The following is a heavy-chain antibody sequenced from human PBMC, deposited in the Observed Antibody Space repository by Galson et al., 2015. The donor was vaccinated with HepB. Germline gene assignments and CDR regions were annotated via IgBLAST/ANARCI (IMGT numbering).Heavy chain of an antibody. V-gene: IGHV3-23*01. CDR3: AIRTPKRPVAGPPVRHYGMDV. D-gene: IGHD6-19*01. Sequence: SLRLSCAASGFTFSSYAMSWVRQAPGKGLEWVSAISGSGGSTYYADSVKGRFTISRDNSKNTLYLQMNSLRAEDTAVYYCAIRTPKRPVAGPPVRHYGMDVWGQGTTVTVSS. CDR1: GFTFSSYA. J-gene: IGHJ6*02. CDR2: ISGSGGST.